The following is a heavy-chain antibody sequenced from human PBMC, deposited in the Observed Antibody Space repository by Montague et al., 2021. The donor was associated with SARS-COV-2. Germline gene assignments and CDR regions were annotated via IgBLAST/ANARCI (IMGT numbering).Heavy chain of an antibody. CDR1: GGSISSGGFL. Sequence: TLSLTCIVSGGSISSGGFLWTWVRHLPGKGLEWIGYIFYNGGTDYNPSLKSRVNIAVDTSKNQFSLRLSSVTAADTAMYYCARELQYNWFDPWGQGTLVTVSS. J-gene: IGHJ5*02. D-gene: IGHD2-21*02. V-gene: IGHV4-31*03. CDR3: ARELQYNWFDP. CDR2: IFYNGGT.